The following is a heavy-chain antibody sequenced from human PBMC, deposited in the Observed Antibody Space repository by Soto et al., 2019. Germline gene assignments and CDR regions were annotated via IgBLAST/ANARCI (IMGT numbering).Heavy chain of an antibody. CDR2: IYYSGST. CDR3: AASCVGCGGFNYYGMDV. CDR1: GGSIRGGGYY. J-gene: IGHJ6*02. Sequence: SETLCLTCTVSGGSIRGGGYYWSWIRQHPGKGLEWIGYIYYSGSTYYNPSLKSRVTISVDTSKNQFSLKLSSVTAADTAVYYCAASCVGCGGFNYYGMDVWGQGTTVTVSS. V-gene: IGHV4-31*03. D-gene: IGHD2-21*01.